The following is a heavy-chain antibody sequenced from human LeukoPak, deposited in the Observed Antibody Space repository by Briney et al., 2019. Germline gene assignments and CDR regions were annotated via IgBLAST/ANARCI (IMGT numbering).Heavy chain of an antibody. CDR2: IGGSGGSI. CDR1: GFTFSNAW. J-gene: IGHJ4*02. D-gene: IGHD3-9*01. CDR3: ARDLSY. V-gene: IGHV3-11*01. Sequence: PGGSLRLSCAASGFTFSNAWMSWVRQAPGKGLEWLSYIGGSGGSIFYADSVKGRFTISRDNAKNSLYLQMDSLRADDTAVYYCARDLSYWGQGTLVTVSS.